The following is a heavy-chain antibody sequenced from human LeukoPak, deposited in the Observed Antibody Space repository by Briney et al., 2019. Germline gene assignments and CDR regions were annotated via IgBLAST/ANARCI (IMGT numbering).Heavy chain of an antibody. V-gene: IGHV4-34*01. J-gene: IGHJ5*02. CDR3: ARGLYSSSWYNWYDP. CDR2: INHSGST. CDR1: GGSFSGYY. Sequence: PSETLSLTCAVYGGSFSGYYWSWIRQPPGKGLEWIGEINHSGSTNYNPSLKSRVTISVDTSKNQFSLKLSSVTAADTAVYYYARGLYSSSWYNWYDPWGQGTLVTVSS. D-gene: IGHD6-13*01.